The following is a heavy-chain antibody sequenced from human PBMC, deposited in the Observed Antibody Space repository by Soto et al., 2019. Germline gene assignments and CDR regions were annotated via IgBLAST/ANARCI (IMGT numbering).Heavy chain of an antibody. J-gene: IGHJ4*02. V-gene: IGHV3-15*01. CDR2: IKSKTDGGTT. D-gene: IGHD1-26*01. Sequence: GGSLRLSCAASGFTFSNAWMSWVRQAPGKGLEWVGRIKSKTDGGTTDYAAPVKGRFTISRDDSKNTLYLQMNSLKTEDTDVYYCSTDRSGSYYFDYWGQGTLVTVSS. CDR3: STDRSGSYYFDY. CDR1: GFTFSNAW.